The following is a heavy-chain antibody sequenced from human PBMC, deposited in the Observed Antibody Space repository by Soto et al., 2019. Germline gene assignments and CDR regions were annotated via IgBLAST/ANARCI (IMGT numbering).Heavy chain of an antibody. CDR1: GFTFSSYG. V-gene: IGHV3-33*01. CDR3: ARGWGYSSSGGDY. CDR2: IWYDGSNK. Sequence: QVQLVESGGGVVQPGRSLRLSCAASGFTFSSYGMHWVRQAPGKGLEWVAVIWYDGSNKYYADSVKGRFTISRDNSKNTRYVQMNSLRAEDTAVYYCARGWGYSSSGGDYWGQGTLVTVSS. J-gene: IGHJ4*02. D-gene: IGHD6-13*01.